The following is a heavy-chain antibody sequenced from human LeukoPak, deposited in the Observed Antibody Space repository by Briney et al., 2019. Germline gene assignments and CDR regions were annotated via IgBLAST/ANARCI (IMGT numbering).Heavy chain of an antibody. J-gene: IGHJ5*02. CDR1: GGSISSYH. Sequence: SETLSLTCSVSGGSISSYHWSWIRQPAGKGLEWIGRIYTSGSTNYNPSLKSRVTISVDKSKNQFSLKLNSVTAADTAVYYCARDYRVIYGPEGFDPWGQGTLVAVSS. D-gene: IGHD2/OR15-2a*01. CDR2: IYTSGST. V-gene: IGHV4-4*07. CDR3: ARDYRVIYGPEGFDP.